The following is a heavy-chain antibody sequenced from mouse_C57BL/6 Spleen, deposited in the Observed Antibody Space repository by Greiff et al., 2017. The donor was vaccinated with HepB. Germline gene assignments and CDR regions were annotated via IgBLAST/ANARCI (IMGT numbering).Heavy chain of an antibody. CDR3: TREGDSPFAY. Sequence: EVMLVESGEGLVKPGGSLKLSCAASGFTFSSYAMSWVRQTPEKRLEWVAYISSGGDYIYYADTVKGRFTISRDNARNTLYLQMSSLKSEDTAMYYCTREGDSPFAYWGQGTLVTVSA. V-gene: IGHV5-9-1*02. CDR1: GFTFSSYA. D-gene: IGHD2-12*01. CDR2: ISSGGDYI. J-gene: IGHJ3*01.